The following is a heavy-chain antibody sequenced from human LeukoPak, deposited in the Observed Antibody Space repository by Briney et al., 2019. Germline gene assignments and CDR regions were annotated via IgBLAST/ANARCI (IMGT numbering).Heavy chain of an antibody. CDR1: GFTFGGYA. Sequence: PGGSLRLSCAASGFTFGGYAMSWVRQAPGKGLEWVSAISGSGGSTYYADSVKGRFTISRDNSKKTLYLEMNSVRAEDTAVDYCGKSAGISVVDKRDFDVWGQGTLVTVSS. D-gene: IGHD6-19*01. CDR3: GKSAGISVVDKRDFDV. V-gene: IGHV3-23*01. J-gene: IGHJ4*02. CDR2: ISGSGGST.